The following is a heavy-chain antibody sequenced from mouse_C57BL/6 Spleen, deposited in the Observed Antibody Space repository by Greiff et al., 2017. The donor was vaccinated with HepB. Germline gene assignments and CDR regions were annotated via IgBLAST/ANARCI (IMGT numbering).Heavy chain of an antibody. V-gene: IGHV1-26*01. CDR1: GYTFTDYY. CDR2: INPNNGGT. D-gene: IGHD2-14*01. CDR3: ARRGYATGFAY. Sequence: EVQLQQSGPELVKPGASVKISCKASGYTFTDYYMNWVKQSHGKSLEWIGDINPNNGGTSYNQKFKGKATLTVDKSSSTAYMELRSLTSEDSAVYYCARRGYATGFAYWGQGTLVTVSA. J-gene: IGHJ3*01.